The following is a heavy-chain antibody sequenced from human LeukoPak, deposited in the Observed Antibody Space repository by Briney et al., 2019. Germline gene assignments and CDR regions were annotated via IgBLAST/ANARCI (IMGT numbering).Heavy chain of an antibody. CDR3: ARDRYYYDSSGYYLLDY. CDR1: GVSISSYY. D-gene: IGHD3-22*01. CDR2: IYTSGST. J-gene: IGHJ4*02. Sequence: SETPSLTCTVSGVSISSYYWSWIRQPAGKGLEWIGRIYTSGSTNYNPYLKSRVTMSVDTSKNQFSLKLSSVTAADTAVYYCARDRYYYDSSGYYLLDYWGQGTLVTVSS. V-gene: IGHV4-4*07.